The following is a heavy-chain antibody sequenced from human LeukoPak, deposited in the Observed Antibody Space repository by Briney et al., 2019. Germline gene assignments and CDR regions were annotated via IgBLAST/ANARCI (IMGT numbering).Heavy chain of an antibody. CDR2: IIPIFGTA. Sequence: ASVKVSCKASGGTFSSYAISWVRQAPGQGLEWMGGIIPIFGTANYAQKFQGRVTMTRDMSTSTVYMELSSLRSEDTAAYYCAREIYYDSRLFDYWGQGTLVTVSS. V-gene: IGHV1-69*05. CDR1: GGTFSSYA. CDR3: AREIYYDSRLFDY. D-gene: IGHD3-22*01. J-gene: IGHJ4*02.